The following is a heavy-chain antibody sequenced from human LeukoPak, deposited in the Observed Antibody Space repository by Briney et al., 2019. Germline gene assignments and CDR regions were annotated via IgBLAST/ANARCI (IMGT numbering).Heavy chain of an antibody. CDR3: ARLAKYSYAPYYFDY. CDR1: GGSFSGYY. D-gene: IGHD5-18*01. Sequence: PSETLSLTCGVFGGSFSGYYWTWLRQPPGKGLEWIGQINHRGSSHYNPSLRSRVTISVDTSKTQFSLKLTSVTAADTAVYYCARLAKYSYAPYYFDYWGQGTLVTVSS. V-gene: IGHV4-34*01. CDR2: INHRGSS. J-gene: IGHJ4*02.